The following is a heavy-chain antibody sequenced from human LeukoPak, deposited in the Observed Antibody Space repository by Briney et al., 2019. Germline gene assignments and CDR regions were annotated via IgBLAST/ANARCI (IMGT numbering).Heavy chain of an antibody. J-gene: IGHJ4*02. CDR2: INSDGSST. Sequence: GGSLRLSCAASGFTFSSHWMHWVRQAPGKGLVWVSRINSDGSSTSYADSVKGRFTISRVNAKNTLYLQMNSLRAEDTAIYYCARERVSGSYLDDYWGQGTPVTVSS. CDR3: ARERVSGSYLDDY. CDR1: GFTFSSHW. D-gene: IGHD1-26*01. V-gene: IGHV3-74*01.